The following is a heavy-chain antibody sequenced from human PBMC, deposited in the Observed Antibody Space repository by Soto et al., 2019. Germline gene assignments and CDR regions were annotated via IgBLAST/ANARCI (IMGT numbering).Heavy chain of an antibody. CDR3: ARTDYGSGFFDY. CDR1: GYTFTGYY. D-gene: IGHD3-10*01. V-gene: IGHV1-2*02. J-gene: IGHJ4*02. CDR2: INPNIGRA. Sequence: GASVKVSCKASGYTFTGYYMHWVRQAPGQGLEWMGWINPNIGRANYAQKFQGRVTMTRDESTSTAYMELSSLRSEDTAVYYCARTDYGSGFFDYWGQGTLVTVS.